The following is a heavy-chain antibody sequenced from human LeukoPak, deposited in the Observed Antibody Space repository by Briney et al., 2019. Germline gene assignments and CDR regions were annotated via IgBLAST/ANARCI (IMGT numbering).Heavy chain of an antibody. CDR1: GFTFSSYA. Sequence: PGGSLRLSCAASGFTFSSYAMSWVRQAPGKGLEWVSAISGSGGSTFYAVSVKGRFTISRDNSKNPLYLQMNSLRAEDTAVYYCAKDLYDYVWGSQPLDYWGQGTLVTVSS. D-gene: IGHD3-16*01. V-gene: IGHV3-23*01. CDR3: AKDLYDYVWGSQPLDY. J-gene: IGHJ4*02. CDR2: ISGSGGST.